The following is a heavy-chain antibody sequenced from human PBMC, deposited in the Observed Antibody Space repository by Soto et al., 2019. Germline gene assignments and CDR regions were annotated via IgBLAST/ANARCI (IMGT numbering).Heavy chain of an antibody. D-gene: IGHD2-15*01. V-gene: IGHV3-33*01. CDR2: IWYDGSNK. J-gene: IGHJ4*02. CDR1: GFTFSSYG. Sequence: GGSLILSCAASGFTFSSYGMHWVRQAPGKGLEWVAVIWYDGSNKYYADSVKGRFTISRDNSKNTLYLQMNSLRAEDTAVYYCARDLFTLSAVVTPGNYWGQGTLVTVSS. CDR3: ARDLFTLSAVVTPGNY.